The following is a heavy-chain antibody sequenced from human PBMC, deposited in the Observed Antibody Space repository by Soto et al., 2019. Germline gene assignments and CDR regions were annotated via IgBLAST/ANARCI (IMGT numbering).Heavy chain of an antibody. Sequence: GGSLRLSCAASGFTFSDYYMSWIRQAPGKGLEWVSYISSSSSYTNYADSVKGRFTISRDNAKNSLYLQINSLRAEDTAVYYCARGAVAAAGSFDPWGQGTLVTVSS. CDR3: ARGAVAAAGSFDP. D-gene: IGHD6-13*01. CDR2: ISSSSSYT. V-gene: IGHV3-11*06. J-gene: IGHJ5*02. CDR1: GFTFSDYY.